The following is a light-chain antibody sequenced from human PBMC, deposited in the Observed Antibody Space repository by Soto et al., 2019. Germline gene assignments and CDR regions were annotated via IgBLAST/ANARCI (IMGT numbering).Light chain of an antibody. CDR1: RSLDSGQ. V-gene: IGKV3-20*01. J-gene: IGKJ5*01. Sequence: EIFLTQSPGTLSLSPGESATLSCRASRSLDSGQLAWYQQKVGRAPRLLIHDAFMRATGIPDRFSGSGSGTDFTLTIARLEPEDFAVYYCQQYGDSPRTFGQGTRLEIK. CDR2: DAF. CDR3: QQYGDSPRT.